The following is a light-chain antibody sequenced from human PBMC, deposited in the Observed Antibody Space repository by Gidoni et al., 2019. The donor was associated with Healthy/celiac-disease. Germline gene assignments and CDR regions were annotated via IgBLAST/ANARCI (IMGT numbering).Light chain of an antibody. CDR2: GNS. CDR1: SSNIGAGYD. Sequence: QSVLTQPPSVSESPGQRVTIPCTGSSSNIGAGYDVHWYQQLPGTAPKLLIYGNSNRPSGVPDRFSGSKSGTSASLAITGLQAEDEADYYCQSYDSSLSGSVFGTGTKVTVL. J-gene: IGLJ1*01. CDR3: QSYDSSLSGSV. V-gene: IGLV1-40*01.